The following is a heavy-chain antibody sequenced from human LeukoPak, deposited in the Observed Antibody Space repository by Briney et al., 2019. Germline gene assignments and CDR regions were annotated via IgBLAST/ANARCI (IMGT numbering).Heavy chain of an antibody. CDR1: GFTFSIYW. J-gene: IGHJ3*02. CDR2: INQDGSVR. V-gene: IGHV3-7*01. CDR3: AINAFET. Sequence: PGGSLRLSCTASGFTFSIYWMSWVRQAPGKGLEWVANINQDGSVRNYGDSVKGRFTVSRDNAKTSLYLQMDSLRAEDTALYYCAINAFETWGQGTMVTVSS.